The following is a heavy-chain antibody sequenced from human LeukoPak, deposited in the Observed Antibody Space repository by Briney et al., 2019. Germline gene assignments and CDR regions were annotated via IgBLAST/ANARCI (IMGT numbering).Heavy chain of an antibody. CDR2: INHSGST. CDR1: GGSFSGYY. D-gene: IGHD2-2*01. Sequence: SETLSLICAVYGGSFSGYYWSWIRQPPGKGLEWIGEINHSGSTNYNPSLKSRVTISVDTSKNQFSLKLSSVTAADTAVYYCARLRGRIVVVPAAIKGWFDPWGQGTLVTVSS. J-gene: IGHJ5*02. CDR3: ARLRGRIVVVPAAIKGWFDP. V-gene: IGHV4-34*01.